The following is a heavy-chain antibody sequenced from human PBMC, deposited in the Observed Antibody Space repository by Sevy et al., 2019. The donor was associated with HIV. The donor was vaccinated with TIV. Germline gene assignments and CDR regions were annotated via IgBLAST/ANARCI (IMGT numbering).Heavy chain of an antibody. J-gene: IGHJ4*02. Sequence: GGSLRLSCAASGFTFSSYWMHWVRQAPGKGLVWVSRINSDGSSTSYADSVKGRFTISRDNAKNTLYLQMNSLRAEDTAVYYCAKENGIAARLSTYYFDYWGQGTLVTVSS. CDR2: INSDGSST. D-gene: IGHD6-6*01. CDR1: GFTFSSYW. CDR3: AKENGIAARLSTYYFDY. V-gene: IGHV3-74*01.